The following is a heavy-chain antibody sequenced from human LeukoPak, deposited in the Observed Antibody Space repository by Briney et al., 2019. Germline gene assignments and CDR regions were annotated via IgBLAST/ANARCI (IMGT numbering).Heavy chain of an antibody. D-gene: IGHD5-12*01. CDR3: AKGGIVATMLGWFDP. V-gene: IGHV3-23*01. J-gene: IGHJ5*02. CDR1: GFTFSNAW. Sequence: GGSLRLSCAASGFTFSNAWMSWVRQAPGKGLEWVSAISGSGGSTYYADSVKGRFTISRDNSKNTLYLQMNSLRAEDTAVYYCAKGGIVATMLGWFDPWGQGTLVTVSS. CDR2: ISGSGGST.